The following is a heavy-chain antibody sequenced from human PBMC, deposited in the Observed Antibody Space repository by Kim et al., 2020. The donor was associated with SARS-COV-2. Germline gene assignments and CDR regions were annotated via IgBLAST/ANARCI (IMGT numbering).Heavy chain of an antibody. D-gene: IGHD3-16*02. Sequence: GTNYAQKFQGRVTMTRDTSISTAYMELGRLRSDDTAVYYCARDYQGRFDPWGQGTLVTVSS. CDR3: ARDYQGRFDP. V-gene: IGHV1-2*02. CDR2: GT. J-gene: IGHJ5*02.